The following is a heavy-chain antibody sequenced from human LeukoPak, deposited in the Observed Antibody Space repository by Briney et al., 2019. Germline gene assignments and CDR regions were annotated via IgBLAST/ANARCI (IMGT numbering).Heavy chain of an antibody. V-gene: IGHV3-30*02. J-gene: IGHJ4*02. D-gene: IGHD3-10*01. Sequence: SGGSLRLSCAASGFTFSNYAMQWVRQAPGKGLEWVAFIRYDGSNKYYADSVKGRFTISRDNSKNTLYLQMNSLRAEDAAVYYCAKDTRGDYGWDFDYWGQGTLVTVSS. CDR3: AKDTRGDYGWDFDY. CDR1: GFTFSNYA. CDR2: IRYDGSNK.